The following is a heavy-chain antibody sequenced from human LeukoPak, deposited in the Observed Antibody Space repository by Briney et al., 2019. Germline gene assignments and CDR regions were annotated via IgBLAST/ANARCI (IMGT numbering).Heavy chain of an antibody. V-gene: IGHV4-59*01. J-gene: IGHJ6*03. CDR3: ARVSSWYAYYYYYMDV. D-gene: IGHD6-13*01. CDR1: GGSISSYY. Sequence: SETLSLTCTVSGGSISSYYWSWTRQPPGKGLEWIGYIYYSGSTNYNPSLKSRVTISVDTSKNQFSLKLSSVTAADTAVYYCARVSSWYAYYYYYMDVWGKGTTVTVSS. CDR2: IYYSGST.